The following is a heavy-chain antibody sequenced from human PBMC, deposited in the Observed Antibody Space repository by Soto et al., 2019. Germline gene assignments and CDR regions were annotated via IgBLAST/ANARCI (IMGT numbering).Heavy chain of an antibody. J-gene: IGHJ4*02. CDR3: ARVRDSNGYHYYFDS. D-gene: IGHD3-22*01. V-gene: IGHV4-4*02. CDR2: THHSRGT. CDR1: GDSIIGTHW. Sequence: SETLSLTCAVSGDSIIGTHWWSWVRRPPGKGLEFIGETHHSRGTNYNPSLRSRVTMSLDKSKNQLSLILYSVTAADTAVYYCARVRDSNGYHYYFDSWGQGTLVTVSS.